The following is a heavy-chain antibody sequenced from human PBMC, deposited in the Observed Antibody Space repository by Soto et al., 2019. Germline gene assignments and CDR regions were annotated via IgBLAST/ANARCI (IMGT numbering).Heavy chain of an antibody. Sequence: QVYLVQSGAEVKKPGSSVKVSCKALRGTFTNYAFSWLRQSPGQGLEWMGGIMPFFGSGNYAQKFQGRIKITADESTSSVYLSLTSLTSEDTAVYYCSRDRAGYYSHFVYCGHGTLVTVSS. CDR3: SRDRAGYYSHFVY. V-gene: IGHV1-69*01. J-gene: IGHJ4*01. D-gene: IGHD3-22*01. CDR2: IMPFFGSG. CDR1: RGTFTNYA.